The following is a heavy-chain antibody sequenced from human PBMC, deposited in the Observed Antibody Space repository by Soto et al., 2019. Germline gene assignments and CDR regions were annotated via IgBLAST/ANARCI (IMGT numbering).Heavy chain of an antibody. V-gene: IGHV1-2*02. Sequence: SVKVSCKASGYSFTAYCVHWVRQAPGQGLEWMGWINPNSGGTNYAQRFQGRVAMTTDTSTNTAYMELNSLKSDDTALYFCARSSGTYSDFDYWGQGTQVTVSS. D-gene: IGHD1-26*01. J-gene: IGHJ4*01. CDR2: INPNSGGT. CDR3: ARSSGTYSDFDY. CDR1: GYSFTAYC.